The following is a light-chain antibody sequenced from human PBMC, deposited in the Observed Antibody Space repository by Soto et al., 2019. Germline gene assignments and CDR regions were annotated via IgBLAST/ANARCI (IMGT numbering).Light chain of an antibody. CDR2: AAS. V-gene: IGKV1-9*01. Sequence: DIQLTQSPSFLSASVGDRVTITCRARQGISSYLAWYQQKPGKVPKLLIYAASTLQSGVPSRFSGSGSGTAFTLTISSLQPEDFATYYCQQLNSYPWTFGQGTKVEIK. CDR3: QQLNSYPWT. CDR1: QGISSY. J-gene: IGKJ1*01.